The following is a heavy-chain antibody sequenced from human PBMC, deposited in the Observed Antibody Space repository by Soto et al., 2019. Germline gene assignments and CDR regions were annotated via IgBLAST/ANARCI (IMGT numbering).Heavy chain of an antibody. D-gene: IGHD2-15*01. CDR3: ARGRLAELLRDYYYYYGMDV. J-gene: IGHJ6*02. V-gene: IGHV4-34*01. Sequence: SETLSLTCAVYGGSFSGYYWSWIRQPPGKGLEWIGEINHSGSTNYNPSLKSRVTISVDTSKNQFSLKLSSVTAADTAVYYCARGRLAELLRDYYYYYGMDVWGQGTTVTVSS. CDR2: INHSGST. CDR1: GGSFSGYY.